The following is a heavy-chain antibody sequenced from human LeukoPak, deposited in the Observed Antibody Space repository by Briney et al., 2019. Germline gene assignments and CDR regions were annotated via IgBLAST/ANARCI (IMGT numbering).Heavy chain of an antibody. J-gene: IGHJ5*02. CDR1: GGSISSYH. V-gene: IGHV4-59*01. CDR3: AREVGVVPAASPKYNWFDP. CDR2: IYYSGST. D-gene: IGHD2-2*01. Sequence: SETRSLTCSVSGGSISSYHWSWIRQPPGKGLEWIGYIYYSGSTNYNPSLKSRVTISVDTSKNQFSLKLSSVTAADTAVYYCAREVGVVPAASPKYNWFDPWGQGTLVTVSS.